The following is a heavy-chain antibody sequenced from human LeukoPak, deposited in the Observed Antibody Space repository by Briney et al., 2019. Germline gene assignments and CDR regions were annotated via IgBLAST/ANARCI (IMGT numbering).Heavy chain of an antibody. CDR3: AKGLRYFDWSSDY. Sequence: GGALRLACAASGFNFSSYAMSWVRQAPGKGVEWVSAISGSGGSTYYADSVKGRFTISSDNSKNTLYLQMNSLRAENSAVYYCAKGLRYFDWSSDYWGQGTLVTVSS. V-gene: IGHV3-23*01. CDR2: ISGSGGST. J-gene: IGHJ4*02. D-gene: IGHD3-9*01. CDR1: GFNFSSYA.